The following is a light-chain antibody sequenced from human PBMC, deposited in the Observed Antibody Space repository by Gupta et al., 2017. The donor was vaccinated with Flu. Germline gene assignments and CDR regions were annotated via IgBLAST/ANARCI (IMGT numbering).Light chain of an antibody. Sequence: QSVLTQPPSVSAAPGREVTISCSGSSSNIGNGYVSWYQHLPGTAPKLLIYDNSKRPAGIPDRFSGSKSGTSATLGITGLQTGDEADYYCGTWDNSLSAWVFGGGTRLTVL. CDR3: GTWDNSLSAWV. CDR1: SSNIGNGY. CDR2: DNS. V-gene: IGLV1-51*01. J-gene: IGLJ3*02.